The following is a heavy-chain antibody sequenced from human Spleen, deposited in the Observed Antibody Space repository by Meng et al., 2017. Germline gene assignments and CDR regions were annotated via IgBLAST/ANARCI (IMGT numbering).Heavy chain of an antibody. D-gene: IGHD3-22*01. CDR2: FDPEDGET. Sequence: ASVKVSCKVSGYTLTELSMHWVRQAPGKGLEWMGGFDPEDGETIYAQKFQGRVTMTEDTSTDTAYMELSSLRSEDTAVYYCATMYRYYDSSGGDAFDIWGQGTMVTVSS. CDR3: ATMYRYYDSSGGDAFDI. CDR1: GYTLTELS. J-gene: IGHJ3*02. V-gene: IGHV1-24*01.